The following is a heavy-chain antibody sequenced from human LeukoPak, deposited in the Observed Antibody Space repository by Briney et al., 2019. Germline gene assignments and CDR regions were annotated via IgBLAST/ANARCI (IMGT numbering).Heavy chain of an antibody. CDR2: IRYDGSNK. CDR1: GFTFSSYG. Sequence: GGSLRLSCAASGFTFSSYGMHWVRQAPGKGLEWVAFIRYDGSNKYYADSVKGRFTISIDNSKNTLYLQMHSLRAEDTAVYYCARSGVAVAGRWNYMDVWGKGTTVTISS. V-gene: IGHV3-30*02. D-gene: IGHD6-19*01. CDR3: ARSGVAVAGRWNYMDV. J-gene: IGHJ6*03.